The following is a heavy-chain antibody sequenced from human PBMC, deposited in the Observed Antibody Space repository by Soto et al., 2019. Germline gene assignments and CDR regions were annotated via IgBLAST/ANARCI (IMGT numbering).Heavy chain of an antibody. V-gene: IGHV1-2*02. CDR2: INPNSGNT. CDR1: GYTFTGYY. D-gene: IGHD3-22*01. Sequence: ASVKVSCKASGYTFTGYYMHWVRQAPGQGLEWMGWINPNSGNTNYAQKFQERVTITRDMSTSTAYMELSSLRSEDTAVYYCAAMYYYDSSGYYYFDYWGQGTLVTVSS. J-gene: IGHJ4*02. CDR3: AAMYYYDSSGYYYFDY.